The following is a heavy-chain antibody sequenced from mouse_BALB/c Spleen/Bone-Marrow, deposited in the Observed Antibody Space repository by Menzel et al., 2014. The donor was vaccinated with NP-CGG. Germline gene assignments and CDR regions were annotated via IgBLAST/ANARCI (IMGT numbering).Heavy chain of an antibody. Sequence: EVMLVESGGGLVKPGGSLKLSGAASGFAFGSYDMSWVGQTPERRLEWVASISSGGGSTYYPDTVKGRFTISRDNAKNTLYLQMSSLKSEDTAMYYCARHGTTATFFAYWGQGTLVTVSA. CDR2: ISSGGGST. J-gene: IGHJ3*01. V-gene: IGHV5-12-1*01. CDR1: GFAFGSYD. CDR3: ARHGTTATFFAY. D-gene: IGHD1-2*01.